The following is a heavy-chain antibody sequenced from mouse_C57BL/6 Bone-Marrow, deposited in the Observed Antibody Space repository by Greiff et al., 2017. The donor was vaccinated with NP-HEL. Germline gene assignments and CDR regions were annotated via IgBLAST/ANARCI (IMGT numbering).Heavy chain of an antibody. CDR2: INPYNGDT. Sequence: EVQRVESGPELVKPGDSVKISCKASGYSFTGYFMNWVMQSHGKSLEWIGRINPYNGDTFYNQKFKGKATLTVDKSSSTAHMELRSLTSEDSAVYYCARLTTVVAKDYAMDYWGQGTSVTVSS. CDR1: GYSFTGYF. CDR3: ARLTTVVAKDYAMDY. J-gene: IGHJ4*01. V-gene: IGHV1-20*01. D-gene: IGHD1-1*01.